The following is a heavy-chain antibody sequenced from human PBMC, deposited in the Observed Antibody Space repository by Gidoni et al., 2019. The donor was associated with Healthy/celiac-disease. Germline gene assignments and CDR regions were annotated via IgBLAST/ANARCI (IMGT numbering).Heavy chain of an antibody. D-gene: IGHD3-10*01. V-gene: IGHV1-69*08. CDR1: GGTFSSYT. Sequence: QVQLVQSGAEVKKPGSSVKVSCKASGGTFSSYTISWVRQAPGQGLEWMGRIIPILGIANYAQKFQGRVTITADKSTSTAYMELSSLRSEDTAVYYCARESGRWFGEFAKGYYGMDVWGQGTTVTVSS. CDR2: IIPILGIA. J-gene: IGHJ6*02. CDR3: ARESGRWFGEFAKGYYGMDV.